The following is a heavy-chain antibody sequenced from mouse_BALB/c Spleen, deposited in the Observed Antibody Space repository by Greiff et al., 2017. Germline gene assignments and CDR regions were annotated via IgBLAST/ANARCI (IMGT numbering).Heavy chain of an antibody. V-gene: IGHV1-82*01. J-gene: IGHJ3*01. CDR3: ARYGGSSSWFAY. CDR2: IYPGDGDT. CDR1: GYAFSSSW. Sequence: QVQLQQSGPELVKPGASVKISCKASGYAFSSSWMNWVKQRPGQGLEWIGRIYPGDGDTNYNGKFKGKATLTADKSSSTAYMQLSSLTSVDSAVFFCARYGGSSSWFAYWGQGTLVTVSA. D-gene: IGHD1-1*01.